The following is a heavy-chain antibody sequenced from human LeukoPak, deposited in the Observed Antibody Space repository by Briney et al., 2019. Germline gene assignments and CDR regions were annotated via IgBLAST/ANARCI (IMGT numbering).Heavy chain of an antibody. Sequence: GRSLRLSCAASGFTFSSYDMHWVRQATGKGLEWVSAIGTAGDTYYPGSVKGRFTISRENAKNSLYLQMNSLRAGDTAVYYCARMEKEERQLSFWGQGTLVTVSS. CDR3: ARMEKEERQLSF. CDR2: IGTAGDT. J-gene: IGHJ4*02. CDR1: GFTFSSYD. D-gene: IGHD1-1*01. V-gene: IGHV3-13*01.